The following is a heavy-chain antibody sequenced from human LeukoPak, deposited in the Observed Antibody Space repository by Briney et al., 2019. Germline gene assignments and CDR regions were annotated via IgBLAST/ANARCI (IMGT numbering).Heavy chain of an antibody. D-gene: IGHD1-26*01. CDR1: GGTFSSYA. V-gene: IGHV1-69*05. CDR3: ARVSSGSHPYYYYAMDV. Sequence: SVKVSCKASGGTFSSYAIRWVRQAPGQGLEWMGGIIPIFGTANYAQKFQGRVTITTDESTSTAYMELSSLRSEDTAVYYCARVSSGSHPYYYYAMDVWGQGTTVTVSS. CDR2: IIPIFGTA. J-gene: IGHJ6*02.